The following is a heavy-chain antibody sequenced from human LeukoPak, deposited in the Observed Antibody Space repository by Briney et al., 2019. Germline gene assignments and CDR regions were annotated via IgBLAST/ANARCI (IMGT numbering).Heavy chain of an antibody. CDR1: GFTFSSYA. J-gene: IGHJ4*02. D-gene: IGHD5-12*01. Sequence: PGGSLRLSCAPSGFTFSSYAMSWVRQAPGKGRAGVPAISGSGGSTFYSDSVKGRFTISRDNSKNTLYLQMNSLRAEDTAVYYCARDNGIVAPSIPLDYWGQGTLVTVSS. CDR3: ARDNGIVAPSIPLDY. CDR2: ISGSGGST. V-gene: IGHV3-23*01.